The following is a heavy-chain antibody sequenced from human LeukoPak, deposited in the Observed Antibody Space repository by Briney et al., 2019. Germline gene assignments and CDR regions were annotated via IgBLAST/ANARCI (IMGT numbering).Heavy chain of an antibody. V-gene: IGHV4-4*07. CDR2: IYTSGST. CDR1: GGSISSYY. D-gene: IGHD5-18*01. CDR3: ARDRLDTAMVTPFDY. J-gene: IGHJ4*02. Sequence: SETLSLICTVSGGSISSYYWSWIRQPAGKGLEWIGRIYTSGSTNYNPSLESRVTMSVDTSKNQFSLKLSSVTAADTAVYYCARDRLDTAMVTPFDYWGQGTLVTVSS.